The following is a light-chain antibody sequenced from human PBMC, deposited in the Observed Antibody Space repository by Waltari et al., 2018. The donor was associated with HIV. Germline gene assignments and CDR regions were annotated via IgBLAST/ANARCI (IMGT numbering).Light chain of an antibody. CDR1: SSDLGAYVS. CDR2: EVT. CDR3: SSYGDSLRVL. J-gene: IGLJ3*02. Sequence: QSALTQHPSASGSLGQSVTISCTGSSSDLGAYVSVSWFQQHPRSAPKLLLYEVTRRPSTVSDRFSGSRSGSTAFLTVAGLQLDDEATYFCSSYGDSLRVLFGGGTNVTVL. V-gene: IGLV2-8*01.